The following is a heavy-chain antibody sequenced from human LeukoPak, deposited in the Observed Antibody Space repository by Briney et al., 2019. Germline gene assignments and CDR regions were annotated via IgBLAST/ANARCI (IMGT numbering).Heavy chain of an antibody. D-gene: IGHD5-24*01. Sequence: SETLSLTCTVSGGSISSYYWSWIRQPPGKGLEWIGYIYYSGSTNYNPSLKSRVTISVDTSKNQFSLKMSSVTAAYTAVYYCARFDGYYGMDVWGKGTTVTVSS. V-gene: IGHV4-59*01. CDR2: IYYSGST. J-gene: IGHJ6*04. CDR3: ARFDGYYGMDV. CDR1: GGSISSYY.